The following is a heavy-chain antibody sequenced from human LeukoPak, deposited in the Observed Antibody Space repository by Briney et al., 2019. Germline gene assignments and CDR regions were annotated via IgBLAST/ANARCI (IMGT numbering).Heavy chain of an antibody. Sequence: ASVKVSCKASGYTFITYGISWVRQAPGHGLEWMGWISAYNGNTNYAQKLQGRATMTTDTSTSTAYMELRSLRSDDTAVYYCASGVSSGWYGDYWGQGTLVTVSS. D-gene: IGHD6-19*01. J-gene: IGHJ4*02. V-gene: IGHV1-18*01. CDR1: GYTFITYG. CDR2: ISAYNGNT. CDR3: ASGVSSGWYGDY.